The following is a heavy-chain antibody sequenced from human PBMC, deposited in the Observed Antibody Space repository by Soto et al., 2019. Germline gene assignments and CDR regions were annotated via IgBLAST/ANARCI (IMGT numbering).Heavy chain of an antibody. V-gene: IGHV3-23*01. D-gene: IGHD2-15*01. CDR1: GFTFSSYA. J-gene: IGHJ4*02. CDR3: AKGIVVVAVATRCYDY. Sequence: GGSLRLSCAASGFTFSSYAMSWVRQAPGNGLEWVSAISGSGVTTYYADSVKGRFTISRDNSKNTLDLQMNSLRAEDTAVYYCAKGIVVVAVATRCYDYWGQRTLVTVSS. CDR2: ISGSGVTT.